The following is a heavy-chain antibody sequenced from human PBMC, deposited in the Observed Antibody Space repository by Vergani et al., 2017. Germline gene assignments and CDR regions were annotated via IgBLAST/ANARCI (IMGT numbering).Heavy chain of an antibody. CDR1: GGSFSGYY. J-gene: IGHJ4*02. D-gene: IGHD6-19*01. V-gene: IGHV4-34*01. CDR3: ARDISVGGWFDY. Sequence: QVQLQQWGAGLLKPSETLSLTCAVYGGSFSGYYWSWIRQPPGKGLEWIGEINHSGSTNYNPSLKSRVTISVDTSKNQFSLKLSSVTAADTAVYYCARDISVGGWFDYWGQGTLVTVSS. CDR2: INHSGST.